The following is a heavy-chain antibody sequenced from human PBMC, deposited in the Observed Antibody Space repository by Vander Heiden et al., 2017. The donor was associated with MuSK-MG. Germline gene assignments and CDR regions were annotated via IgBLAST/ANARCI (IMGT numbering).Heavy chain of an antibody. D-gene: IGHD2-2*01. J-gene: IGHJ5*02. Sequence: EVMLVESGGALVQPGRSLTLACAAAGSAFGDHAMSWFRPDPREGLECVGFIGSRVYGATTEYAASVKGRFTISRDDSESVAYLEMNSLTIEDTGVYYCSRDSSSFPYDNWFDPWGQGTLVTVSS. CDR3: SRDSSSFPYDNWFDP. V-gene: IGHV3-49*03. CDR1: GSAFGDHA. CDR2: IGSRVYGATT.